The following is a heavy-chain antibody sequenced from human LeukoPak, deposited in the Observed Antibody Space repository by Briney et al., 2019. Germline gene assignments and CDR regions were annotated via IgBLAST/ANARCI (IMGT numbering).Heavy chain of an antibody. CDR1: GGTFTSYA. Sequence: GASVKVSCKASGGTFTSYAISWVRQAPGQGLEWMGRINPSGGNTSYAQKFQGRVTMTRNTSTSPVYMELSSRRSEDTAVYYCARDSEELLYFDWLRRASGSMDGWGQGTTVT. J-gene: IGHJ6*02. D-gene: IGHD3-9*01. CDR3: ARDSEELLYFDWLRRASGSMDG. CDR2: INPSGGNT. V-gene: IGHV1-8*02.